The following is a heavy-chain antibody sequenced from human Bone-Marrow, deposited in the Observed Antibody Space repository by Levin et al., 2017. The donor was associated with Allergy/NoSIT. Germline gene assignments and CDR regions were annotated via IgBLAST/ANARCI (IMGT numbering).Heavy chain of an antibody. Sequence: PGGSLRLSCVGSGFTFSNYGLHWVRQAPGKGLEWVADISFDGGDVDYADSVKGRFTISRDNSERTLYLQMDSLRPEDTAIYYCAKGMGMGWLLGAFDIWGQGTMVTVSS. D-gene: IGHD3-22*01. J-gene: IGHJ3*02. CDR3: AKGMGMGWLLGAFDI. CDR1: GFTFSNYG. CDR2: ISFDGGDV. V-gene: IGHV3-30*18.